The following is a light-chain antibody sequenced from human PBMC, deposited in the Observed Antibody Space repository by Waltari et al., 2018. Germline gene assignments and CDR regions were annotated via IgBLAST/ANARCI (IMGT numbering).Light chain of an antibody. V-gene: IGKV1-5*03. CDR2: GAS. J-gene: IGKJ4*01. CDR1: QSLGNW. Sequence: DIQMTQSPSTLSASVGDRVTITCRASQSLGNWLAWYQQKPGKAPKLLLYGASNVESGVPSRFSGSGSGTEFTLTISSLQYDDFATYYCQQYNTYPLTFGGGTKVEI. CDR3: QQYNTYPLT.